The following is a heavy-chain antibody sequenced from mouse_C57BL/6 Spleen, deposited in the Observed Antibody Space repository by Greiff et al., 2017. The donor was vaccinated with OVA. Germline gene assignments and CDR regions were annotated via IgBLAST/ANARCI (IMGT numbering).Heavy chain of an antibody. Sequence: QVQLQQSGAELVRPGASVTLSCKASGYTFTDYEMHWVKQTPVHGLEWIGAIDPETGGTAYNQKFKGKATLTADKSSSTAYMELRSLTSEDSAVYYYTGGGVYYGSRYYLDYWGQGTTLTVSS. J-gene: IGHJ2*01. CDR3: TGGGVYYGSRYYLDY. CDR1: GYTFTDYE. D-gene: IGHD1-1*01. V-gene: IGHV1-15*01. CDR2: IDPETGGT.